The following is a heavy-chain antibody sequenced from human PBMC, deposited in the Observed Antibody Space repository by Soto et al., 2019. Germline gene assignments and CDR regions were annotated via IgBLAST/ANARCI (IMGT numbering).Heavy chain of an antibody. V-gene: IGHV3-23*01. D-gene: IGHD1-7*01. Sequence: GGSLRLSCAASGFTFSSYGMTWVRQAPGKGLEWVSFSSATGAGTYYADSVKGRFTISRDNSKNTLYLQMTSLRADDTAVYYCAKDRRAGGNYGFYSDFWGQGALVTVSS. CDR1: GFTFSSYG. CDR2: SSATGAGT. CDR3: AKDRRAGGNYGFYSDF. J-gene: IGHJ4*02.